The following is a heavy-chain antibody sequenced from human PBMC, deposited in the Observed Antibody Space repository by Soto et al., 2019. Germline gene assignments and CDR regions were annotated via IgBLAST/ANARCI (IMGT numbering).Heavy chain of an antibody. D-gene: IGHD1-7*01. CDR2: IPYDGSNK. CDR1: GFTFSSYA. Sequence: PGGSLRLSCAASGFTFSSYAMHWVRQAPGKGLEWVAVIPYDGSNKYYADSVKGRFTISRDNSKNTLYLQMNSLRAEDTAVYYCARGITGTTRLSCWFDPWGQGTLVTVSS. J-gene: IGHJ5*02. CDR3: ARGITGTTRLSCWFDP. V-gene: IGHV3-30-3*01.